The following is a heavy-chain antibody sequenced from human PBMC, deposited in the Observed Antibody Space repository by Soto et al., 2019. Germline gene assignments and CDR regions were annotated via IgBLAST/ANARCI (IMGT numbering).Heavy chain of an antibody. D-gene: IGHD3-22*01. CDR1: GYTFTSYG. CDR2: ISAYNGNT. J-gene: IGHJ6*02. CDR3: ARDGGHFYDCSGYDYYYYGMDV. Sequence: ASVKVSCKASGYTFTSYGISWVRQAPGQGLEWMGWISAYNGNTNYAQKLQGRVTMTTDTSTSTAYMELRSLRSDDTAVYYCARDGGHFYDCSGYDYYYYGMDVWGQGTTVTVSS. V-gene: IGHV1-18*01.